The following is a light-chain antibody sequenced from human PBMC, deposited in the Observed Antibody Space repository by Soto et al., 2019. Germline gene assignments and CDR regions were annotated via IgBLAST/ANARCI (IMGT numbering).Light chain of an antibody. J-gene: IGKJ1*01. Sequence: DIQMTQSPSSLSASVGDTVTISCRSSQGIRNDLGWYQQKPGKAPKLLIYKASSLESGVPSRFSGSGSGTEFTLTISSLQPDDFATYYCQQYNRYSRTFGQGTKVDI. CDR2: KAS. CDR3: QQYNRYSRT. CDR1: QGIRND. V-gene: IGKV1-5*03.